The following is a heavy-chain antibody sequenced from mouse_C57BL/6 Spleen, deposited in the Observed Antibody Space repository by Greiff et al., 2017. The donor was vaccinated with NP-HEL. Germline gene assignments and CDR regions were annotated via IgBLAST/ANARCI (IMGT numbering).Heavy chain of an antibody. CDR3: AKETYYSNYDYYAMDY. Sequence: QVQLKESGPELVKPGASVKISCKASGYAFSSSWMNWVKQRPGKGLEWIGRIYPGDGDTNYNGKFKGKATLTADKSSSTAYMQLSSLTSEDSAVYFCAKETYYSNYDYYAMDYWGQGTSVTVSS. CDR2: IYPGDGDT. J-gene: IGHJ4*01. D-gene: IGHD2-5*01. V-gene: IGHV1-82*01. CDR1: GYAFSSSW.